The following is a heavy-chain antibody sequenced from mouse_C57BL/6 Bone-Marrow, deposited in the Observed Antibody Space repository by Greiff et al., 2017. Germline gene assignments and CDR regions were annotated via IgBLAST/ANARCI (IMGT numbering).Heavy chain of an antibody. CDR2: IVPEDGDT. CDR3: PLPPFITRDY. Sequence: VQLQQSGAELVRPGASVKLSCTASGFNIKDYYMHWVKQRPEQGLEWIGRIVPEDGDTEYAPKFQGKATMTADTSSNTAYLQLSSLPSDGTAVYYCPLPPFITRDYWVYFTTLTVSS. D-gene: IGHD1-1*01. CDR1: GFNIKDYY. J-gene: IGHJ2*01. V-gene: IGHV14-1*01.